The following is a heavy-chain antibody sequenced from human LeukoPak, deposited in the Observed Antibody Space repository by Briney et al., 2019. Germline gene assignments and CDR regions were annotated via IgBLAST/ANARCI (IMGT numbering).Heavy chain of an antibody. J-gene: IGHJ4*02. CDR3: ARSPRTINGEDYFDY. V-gene: IGHV4-59*01. D-gene: IGHD5-24*01. CDR1: GGSISSYY. Sequence: SETLSLTCTVSGGSISSYYWSWIRQPPGKGLEWIGYIYYSGSTNYNPSLKSRVTISVDTSKNQFSLKLSSVTAADTAVYYCARSPRTINGEDYFDYWGQGTLVTVSS. CDR2: IYYSGST.